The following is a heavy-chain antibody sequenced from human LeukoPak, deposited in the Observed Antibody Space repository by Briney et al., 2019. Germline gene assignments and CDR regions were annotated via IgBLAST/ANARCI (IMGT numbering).Heavy chain of an antibody. V-gene: IGHV3-9*01. CDR1: GFTFDDYA. Sequence: PGRSLRLSCTASGFTFDDYAMHRVRQAPGKGLEWVSGISWNSGIIDYADSVKGRFTISRDNAKNSLYMQMNSVRPEDTALYYCAKGTGYSSSPFDYWGQGTLVTVSS. J-gene: IGHJ4*02. D-gene: IGHD6-6*01. CDR2: ISWNSGII. CDR3: AKGTGYSSSPFDY.